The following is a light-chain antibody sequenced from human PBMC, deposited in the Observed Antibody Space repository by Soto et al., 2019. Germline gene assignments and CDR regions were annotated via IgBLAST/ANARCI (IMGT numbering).Light chain of an antibody. Sequence: DIPMTQSPSSLSASVGDRVTITCQASQDISTYLNWYQQKPGKAPKLLIYDASNLETGVPSRFSGSGSGTDFTFTISSLQPEDIATYYCQQYDNPSLTFGGGTKVEIK. CDR2: DAS. J-gene: IGKJ4*01. V-gene: IGKV1-33*01. CDR3: QQYDNPSLT. CDR1: QDISTY.